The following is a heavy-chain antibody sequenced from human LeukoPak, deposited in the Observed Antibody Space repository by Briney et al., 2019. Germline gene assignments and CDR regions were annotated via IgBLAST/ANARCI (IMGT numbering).Heavy chain of an antibody. V-gene: IGHV3-21*01. CDR2: ISSSSSYI. Sequence: PGGSLRLSCAASGFTFSSYSMNWVRQAPGKGLEWVSSISSSSSYIYYADSVKGRFTISRDNAKNSLYLQMNSLRAEDTAVYYCARDLTIVDTAMVSGDYWGQGTLVTVSS. J-gene: IGHJ4*02. CDR3: ARDLTIVDTAMVSGDY. CDR1: GFTFSSYS. D-gene: IGHD5-18*01.